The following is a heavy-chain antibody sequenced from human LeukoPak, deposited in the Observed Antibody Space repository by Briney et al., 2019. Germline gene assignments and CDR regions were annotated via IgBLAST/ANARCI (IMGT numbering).Heavy chain of an antibody. D-gene: IGHD3-16*02. V-gene: IGHV3-11*01. CDR1: GFTFSDYY. J-gene: IGHJ4*02. Sequence: GGSLRLSCAASGFTFSDYYMSWIRQAPGKGLEWVSYISSSGSTIYYANSVKGRFTISRDNAKNSLYLQMNSLRAEDTAVYYCARSRRLGELSYWGQGTLVTVSS. CDR2: ISSSGSTI. CDR3: ARSRRLGELSY.